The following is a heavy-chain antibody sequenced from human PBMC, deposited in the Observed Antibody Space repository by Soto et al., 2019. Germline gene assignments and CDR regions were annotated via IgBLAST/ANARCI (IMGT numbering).Heavy chain of an antibody. CDR2: ISYDGSNK. CDR3: AKDRYSSSSVLGFVDWFDP. Sequence: GGSLRLSCAASGFTFSSYGMHWVRQAPGKGLEWVAVISYDGSNKYYADSVKGRFTISRDNSKNTLYLQMNSLRAEDTAVYYCAKDRYSSSSVLGFVDWFDPWGQGTLVTVSS. CDR1: GFTFSSYG. J-gene: IGHJ5*02. D-gene: IGHD6-6*01. V-gene: IGHV3-30*18.